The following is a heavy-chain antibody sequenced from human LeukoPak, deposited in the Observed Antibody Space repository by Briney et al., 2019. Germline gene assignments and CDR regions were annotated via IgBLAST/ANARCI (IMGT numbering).Heavy chain of an antibody. Sequence: SETLSLTCIVSRGSISTTSFYWGWLRQPPGQALEWIGNIYYSGSTDYNPSLKSRVTIAVDTSKNQFSLKLSSVTAADTAVYYCARQTYSTYKWFDPWGQGTLVTVSS. CDR1: RGSISTTSFY. J-gene: IGHJ5*02. D-gene: IGHD6-13*01. CDR2: IYYSGST. V-gene: IGHV4-39*01. CDR3: ARQTYSTYKWFDP.